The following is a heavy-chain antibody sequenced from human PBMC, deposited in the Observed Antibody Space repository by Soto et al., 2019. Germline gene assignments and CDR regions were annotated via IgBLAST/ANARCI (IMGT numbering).Heavy chain of an antibody. V-gene: IGHV4-39*01. CDR1: GGSISSSRSY. D-gene: IGHD6-13*01. CDR3: ARQAAAPGIDLWFDP. CDR2: IFYAGNT. Sequence: QLQLQESGPGLVKPSETLSLTCNVSGGSISSSRSYWAWFSQPPGKELEWIANIFYAGNTYYNPSLKSRVTVSVDTSKNQFSLKLDSVTAADTAVYYCARQAAAPGIDLWFDPWGQGTLVTVSS. J-gene: IGHJ5*02.